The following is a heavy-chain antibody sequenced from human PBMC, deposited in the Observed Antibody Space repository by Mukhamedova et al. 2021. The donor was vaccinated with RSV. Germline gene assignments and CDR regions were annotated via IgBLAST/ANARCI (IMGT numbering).Heavy chain of an antibody. CDR3: ARRSGKLPAPLAY. CDR2: IYPGDSDS. D-gene: IGHD3-10*01. J-gene: IGHJ4*02. V-gene: IGHV5-51*01. Sequence: EYMGRIYPGDSDSRYSPSFQGQVTFSVDKSISTAYLQWSSLKASDTAIYFCARRSGKLPAPLAYWGQGTLVTVSS.